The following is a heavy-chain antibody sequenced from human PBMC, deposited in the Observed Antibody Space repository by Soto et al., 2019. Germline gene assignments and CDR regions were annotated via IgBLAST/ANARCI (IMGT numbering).Heavy chain of an antibody. CDR3: ARDLQPEGDFWSGYYYYYGMDV. CDR2: ISYDGSNK. D-gene: IGHD3-3*01. J-gene: IGHJ6*02. Sequence: GGSLRLSCAASGFTFSSYAMHWVRQAPGKGLEWVAVISYDGSNKYYADSVKDRFTISRDNSKNTLYLQMNSLRAEDTAVYYCARDLQPEGDFWSGYYYYYGMDVWGQGTTVTVSS. V-gene: IGHV3-30*04. CDR1: GFTFSSYA.